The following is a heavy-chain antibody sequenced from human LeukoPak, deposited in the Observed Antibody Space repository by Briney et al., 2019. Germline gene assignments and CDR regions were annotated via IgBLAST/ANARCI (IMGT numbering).Heavy chain of an antibody. Sequence: GGSLRLSCAASGFTFSSYRMHWVRQAPEKGLVWVSRINSDGSSTSYADSVKGRFTISRDNAKNTLYLQMNSLRAEDTAVYYCARAGSSSWYSNRFDPWGQGTLVTVSS. J-gene: IGHJ5*02. CDR2: INSDGSST. CDR3: ARAGSSSWYSNRFDP. CDR1: GFTFSSYR. D-gene: IGHD6-13*01. V-gene: IGHV3-74*01.